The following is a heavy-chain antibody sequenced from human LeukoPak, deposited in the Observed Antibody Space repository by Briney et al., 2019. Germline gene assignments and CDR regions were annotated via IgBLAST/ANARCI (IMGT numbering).Heavy chain of an antibody. Sequence: SETLSLTCTVSGGSISSYYWSWIRQPPGKGLEWIGYIYYSGSTNYNPSLKSQVTISVDTSKNQFSLKLSSVTAADTAVYYCARLDHGDYSGSFDIWGQGTMVTVSS. V-gene: IGHV4-59*08. CDR3: ARLDHGDYSGSFDI. CDR2: IYYSGST. D-gene: IGHD4-17*01. CDR1: GGSISSYY. J-gene: IGHJ3*02.